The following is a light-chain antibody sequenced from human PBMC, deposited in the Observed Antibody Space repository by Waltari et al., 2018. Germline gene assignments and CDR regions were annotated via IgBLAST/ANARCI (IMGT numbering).Light chain of an antibody. CDR2: GAS. CDR1: QSVSSN. Sequence: EIVIAPSLATLYVSRGERATLSRRARQSVSSNLAWYQQKPGQAPRLLTYGASTRATGIPARFSGSGSGTDFTLTISSLESEDFAVYYCQQYNNWPRTFGQGTKVEIK. CDR3: QQYNNWPRT. V-gene: IGKV3-15*01. J-gene: IGKJ1*01.